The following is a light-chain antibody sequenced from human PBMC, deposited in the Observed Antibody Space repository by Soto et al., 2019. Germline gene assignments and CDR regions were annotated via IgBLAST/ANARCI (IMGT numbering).Light chain of an antibody. CDR2: HSS. CDR1: QDISSRD. V-gene: IGKV3-20*01. Sequence: EVVLTQSPGTLSLSPGERAILSCRASQDISSRDLAWYQQRPGQAPRLLIYHSSARATGIPERFSASGSGTDFTLTISRLEPEDSAVYFCQKYETSPYTFGQGTKLEIK. J-gene: IGKJ2*01. CDR3: QKYETSPYT.